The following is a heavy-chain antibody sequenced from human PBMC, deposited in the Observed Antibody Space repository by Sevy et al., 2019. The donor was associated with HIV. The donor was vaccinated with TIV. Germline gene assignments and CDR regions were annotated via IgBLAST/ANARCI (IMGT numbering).Heavy chain of an antibody. Sequence: SETLSLTCTVSGGSISSSSYYWGWIRQPPGKGLEWIGSIYYSGSTYYNPSLKSRVTISVGTSKNQFSLKLSSVTAADTAVYYCALISDIVVVPAAGNMDVWGQGTTVTVSS. J-gene: IGHJ6*02. D-gene: IGHD2-2*01. CDR2: IYYSGST. V-gene: IGHV4-39*01. CDR3: ALISDIVVVPAAGNMDV. CDR1: GGSISSSSYY.